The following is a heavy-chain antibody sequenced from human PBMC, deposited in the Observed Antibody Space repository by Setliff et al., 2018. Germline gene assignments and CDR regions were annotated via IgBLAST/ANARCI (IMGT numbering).Heavy chain of an antibody. D-gene: IGHD1-26*01. CDR2: ISHXXXX. V-gene: IGHV4-34*01. CDR1: GGSFSGYY. Sequence: ASETLSLTCAVYGGSFSGYYWTWIRQSPGKGLDWIGEISHXXXXXXXXXXXXXVTXXXXTYKNQFSLKLTSLTAADTAVYYCARGLVGATSLGPLDSWGQGTPVTVSS. J-gene: IGHJ4*02. CDR3: ARGLVGATSLGPLDS.